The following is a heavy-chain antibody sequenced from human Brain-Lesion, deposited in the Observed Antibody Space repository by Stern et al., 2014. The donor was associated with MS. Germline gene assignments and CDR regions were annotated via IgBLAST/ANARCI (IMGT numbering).Heavy chain of an antibody. J-gene: IGHJ6*02. V-gene: IGHV3-72*01. Sequence: EMQLVESGGGLVQPGGSLRLSCAASGFTFGDHFIDWVRQAPGKGLEWVGRIRNKANSYSTEYAASVKGRFTFSRDDSKNSLFVQMNSLRIEDTAIYYCARDNKVYGIDVLGQGTSVTVSS. CDR2: IRNKANSYST. CDR1: GFTFGDHF. CDR3: ARDNKVYGIDV. D-gene: IGHD2/OR15-2a*01.